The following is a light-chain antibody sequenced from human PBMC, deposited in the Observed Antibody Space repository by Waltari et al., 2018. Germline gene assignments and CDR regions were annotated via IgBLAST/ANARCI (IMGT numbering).Light chain of an antibody. CDR2: DAS. CDR3: QRYVRLPVT. CDR1: QSVGSA. J-gene: IGKJ1*01. Sequence: EIVLTQSPGTLALSPGERATLSCRASQSVGSALAWYQQKPGQAPRLLIYDASSRATGISDKYSGSGSGTDFSLTISRVEPEDFAVYFCQRYVRLPVTFGQGTKVEVK. V-gene: IGKV3-20*01.